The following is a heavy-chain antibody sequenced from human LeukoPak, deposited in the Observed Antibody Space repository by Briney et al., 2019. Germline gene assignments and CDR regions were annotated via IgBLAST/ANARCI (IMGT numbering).Heavy chain of an antibody. CDR1: GFTFSSYD. V-gene: IGHV3-30*03. Sequence: GGSLRLTCAASGFTFSSYDMHRVRQAPGKGLEWVAVISYDGSNKYYADSVKGRFTISRDNSNNTLHLQMNRLRAEDTAVYYCARSIDYGGALGAFDIWGQGTMFTVSS. CDR2: ISYDGSNK. CDR3: ARSIDYGGALGAFDI. D-gene: IGHD4-17*01. J-gene: IGHJ3*02.